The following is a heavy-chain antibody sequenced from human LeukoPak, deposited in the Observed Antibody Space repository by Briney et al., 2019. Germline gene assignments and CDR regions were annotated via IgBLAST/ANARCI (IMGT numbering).Heavy chain of an antibody. CDR1: GFTFTSSA. CDR2: IVVGSGNT. CDR3: AAYSRITYGMDV. D-gene: IGHD2-21*01. J-gene: IGHJ6*02. V-gene: IGHV1-58*01. Sequence: SVKVSCKASGFTFTSSAVQWVRQARGQRLEWIGWIVVGSGNTNYAQKFQERVTITRDMSTSTAYMELSSLRSEDTAVYYCAAYSRITYGMDVWGQGTTVTVSS.